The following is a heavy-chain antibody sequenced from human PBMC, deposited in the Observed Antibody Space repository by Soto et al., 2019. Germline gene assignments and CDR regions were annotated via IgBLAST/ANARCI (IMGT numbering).Heavy chain of an antibody. V-gene: IGHV3-23*01. D-gene: IGHD3-9*01. CDR3: AKVNYDILTGYYYYYYGMDV. CDR2: ISGSGGST. CDR1: GFTFSSYA. J-gene: IGHJ6*02. Sequence: PGGSLRLSCAASGFTFSSYAMSWVRQAPGKGLEWVSAISGSGGSTYYADSVKGRFTISRDNSKNTLYLQMNSLRAEDTAVYYCAKVNYDILTGYYYYYYGMDVWGQGTTVTVSS.